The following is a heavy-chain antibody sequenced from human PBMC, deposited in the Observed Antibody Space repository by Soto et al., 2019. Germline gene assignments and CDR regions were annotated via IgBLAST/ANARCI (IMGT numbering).Heavy chain of an antibody. CDR1: GGTFSSYT. CDR2: IIPIHGIA. Sequence: VKVSCKASGGTFSSYTISWVRQAPGQGLEWMGRIIPIHGIANYAQKFQGRVTMTTDKSTSTAYMELRSLRSDDTAVYYCARDKSENDFWSGYYQPYYYYGMDVWGQGTTVTVSS. D-gene: IGHD3-3*01. V-gene: IGHV1-69*04. CDR3: ARDKSENDFWSGYYQPYYYYGMDV. J-gene: IGHJ6*02.